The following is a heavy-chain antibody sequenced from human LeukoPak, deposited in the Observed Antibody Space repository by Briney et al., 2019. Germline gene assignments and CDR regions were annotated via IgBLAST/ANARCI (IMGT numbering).Heavy chain of an antibody. J-gene: IGHJ6*02. CDR3: TKGRVATVGGAKYAMDV. Sequence: PGGSLRLSCAASGFIFDDYAMHWVRQAPGKGLEWVSFITGDGAGTYYEDSVRGRFTISRDNSKNSLYPIMNSLRTEDTALYYCTKGRVATVGGAKYAMDVWGQGPTVSVSS. D-gene: IGHD5-12*01. V-gene: IGHV3-43*02. CDR1: GFIFDDYA. CDR2: ITGDGAGT.